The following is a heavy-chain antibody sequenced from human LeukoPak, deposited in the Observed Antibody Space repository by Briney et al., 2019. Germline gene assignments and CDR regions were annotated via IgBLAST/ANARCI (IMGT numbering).Heavy chain of an antibody. CDR3: KSGGAAPGSFDY. D-gene: IGHD1-26*01. J-gene: IGHJ4*02. Sequence: GGSLRLSCAASGFTFTTYWMSWMRQAPGKGLQWVANIKHDGSEQYYVDSVKGRFTISRDNAKNSLFLQMNSLGVEDTAVYYCKSGGAAPGSFDYWGQGTLVTVSS. CDR1: GFTFTTYW. CDR2: IKHDGSEQ. V-gene: IGHV3-7*01.